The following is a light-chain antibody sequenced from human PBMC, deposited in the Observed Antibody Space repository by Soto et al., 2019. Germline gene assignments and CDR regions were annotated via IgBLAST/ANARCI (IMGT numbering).Light chain of an antibody. CDR3: ETWDSNTHTV. CDR1: SGHSSYI. CDR2: LEGSGSY. J-gene: IGLJ3*02. Sequence: QPVLTQSSSASASLGSSVKLTCTLSSGHSSYIIAWHQQQPGKAPRYLMKLEGSGSYNKGSGVPDRFSGSSSGADRYITISNLQFEDEADYYCETWDSNTHTVFGGGTKLTVL. V-gene: IGLV4-60*02.